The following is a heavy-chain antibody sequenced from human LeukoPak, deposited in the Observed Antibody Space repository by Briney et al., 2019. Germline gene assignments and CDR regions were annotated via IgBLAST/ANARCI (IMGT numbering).Heavy chain of an antibody. CDR2: IYPGDSET. D-gene: IGHD6-6*01. Sequence: PGESLKISCKASGYSFTSYWIGWVRQMPGKGLEWMGIIYPGDSETIYSPSFQGQVTMSADKSTSTAYLQWSSLKASDTAMYYCARRSAARLNWFDPWGQGTLVTVSS. CDR1: GYSFTSYW. CDR3: ARRSAARLNWFDP. J-gene: IGHJ5*02. V-gene: IGHV5-51*01.